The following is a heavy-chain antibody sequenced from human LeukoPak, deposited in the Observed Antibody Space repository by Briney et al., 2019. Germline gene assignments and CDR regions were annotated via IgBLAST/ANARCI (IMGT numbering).Heavy chain of an antibody. CDR2: IYSGGST. CDR1: GFTVSSYY. Sequence: PRGSLRLSCAASGFTVSSYYMSWVRQAPGKGLEWVSVIYSGGSTYYADSVKGRFTISRDNSKNTLYLQMNSLRAEDTAVYYCASSVGRFGVYYYYYYMDVWGKGTTVTVSS. D-gene: IGHD3-10*01. V-gene: IGHV3-53*01. CDR3: ASSVGRFGVYYYYYYMDV. J-gene: IGHJ6*03.